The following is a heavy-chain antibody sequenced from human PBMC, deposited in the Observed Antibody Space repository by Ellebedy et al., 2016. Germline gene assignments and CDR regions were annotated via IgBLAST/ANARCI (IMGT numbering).Heavy chain of an antibody. CDR1: GFTFSSYW. CDR3: ARSSNVDY. J-gene: IGHJ4*02. Sequence: GGSLRLSXAPSGFTFSSYWMTWVRQAPGKGLEWVANIKQSGNEKYYVDSVKGRFTISRDNAKNSLYLQMDSLRAEDTAVYYCARSSNVDYWGQGTLVTVSS. V-gene: IGHV3-7*01. CDR2: IKQSGNEK.